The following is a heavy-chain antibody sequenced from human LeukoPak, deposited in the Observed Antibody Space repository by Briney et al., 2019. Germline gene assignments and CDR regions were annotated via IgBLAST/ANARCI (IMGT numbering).Heavy chain of an antibody. CDR1: GDSFSSNSAA. CDR2: TYYRSKWYN. D-gene: IGHD6-19*01. CDR3: AREGSSGWPSFHNWFDP. Sequence: SQTLSLTCAISGDSFSSNSAAWNWIRQSPSRGLEWLGRTYYRSKWYNDYAVSVKSRITINPDTSKNQFSLQLNSVTPEDTAVYYCAREGSSGWPSFHNWFDPWGQGTLVTVSS. J-gene: IGHJ5*02. V-gene: IGHV6-1*01.